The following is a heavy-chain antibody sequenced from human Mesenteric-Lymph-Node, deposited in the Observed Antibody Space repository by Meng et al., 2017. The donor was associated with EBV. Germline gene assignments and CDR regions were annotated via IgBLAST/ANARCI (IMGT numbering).Heavy chain of an antibody. D-gene: IGHD5-24*01. Sequence: EGWPRFVKPWGALSLTCTVSGDSISSSTNYWGWIRQPPGKGLEWIGTIYYRGSTYSNPSLKSRVTISLDTSKNQFSLKLSSVTAADTAVYYCARDQATISFFDYWGQGTLVTVSS. J-gene: IGHJ4*02. CDR1: GDSISSSTNY. CDR2: IYYRGST. CDR3: ARDQATISFFDY. V-gene: IGHV4-39*07.